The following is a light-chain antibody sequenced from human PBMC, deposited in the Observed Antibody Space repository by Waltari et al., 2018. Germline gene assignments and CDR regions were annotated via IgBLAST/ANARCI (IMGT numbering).Light chain of an antibody. J-gene: IGLJ2*01. Sequence: QSALTQPASVSGSPGQSITISCTGTSSDIGGYDYVSWYQQHPGKAPRLLIYEVNNRPSGVSTRFSASKSGNTASLTISGLQTADEADYYCSSFSGSSNPVVFGRGTKLTVL. CDR2: EVN. CDR1: SSDIGGYDY. CDR3: SSFSGSSNPVV. V-gene: IGLV2-14*01.